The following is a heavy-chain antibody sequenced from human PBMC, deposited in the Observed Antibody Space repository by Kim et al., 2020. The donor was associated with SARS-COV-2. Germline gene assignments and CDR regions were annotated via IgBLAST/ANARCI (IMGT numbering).Heavy chain of an antibody. Sequence: EIQHVAPGTDRFTVSRDNAKNSLYLQMTSLRVEDTAVYYCARHYRLAFHIWGRGTVVTVSS. V-gene: IGHV3-7*01. CDR3: ARHYRLAFHI. J-gene: IGHJ3*02. D-gene: IGHD3-10*01. CDR2: EI.